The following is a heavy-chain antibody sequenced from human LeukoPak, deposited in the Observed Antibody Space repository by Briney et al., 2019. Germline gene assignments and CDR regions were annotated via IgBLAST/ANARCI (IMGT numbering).Heavy chain of an antibody. J-gene: IGHJ4*02. CDR3: ARDLDTGATFDY. D-gene: IGHD5-18*01. Sequence: GGSLRLSCAASGFTFSSYSMNWVRQAPGKGLEWVSSISSSSSYIYYADSVKGRFTISRDNAKNSLYLQMNSLRAEDTAVYYCARDLDTGATFDYWGQGTLVTVSS. CDR1: GFTFSSYS. CDR2: ISSSSSYI. V-gene: IGHV3-21*01.